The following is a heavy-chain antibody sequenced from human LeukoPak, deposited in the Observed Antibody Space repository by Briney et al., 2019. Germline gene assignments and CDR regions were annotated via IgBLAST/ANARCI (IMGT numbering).Heavy chain of an antibody. D-gene: IGHD2-2*01. J-gene: IGHJ6*03. V-gene: IGHV1-2*02. CDR3: ARGSPRDIVVVPAAPPSAYYYYYYMDV. Sequence: ASVKVSCKASGGTFSSYTISWVRQAPGQGLEWMGWINPNSGGTNYAQKFQGRVTMTRDTSISTAYMELSRLRSDDTAVYYCARGSPRDIVVVPAAPPSAYYYYYYMDVWGKGTTVTVSS. CDR1: GGTFSSYT. CDR2: INPNSGGT.